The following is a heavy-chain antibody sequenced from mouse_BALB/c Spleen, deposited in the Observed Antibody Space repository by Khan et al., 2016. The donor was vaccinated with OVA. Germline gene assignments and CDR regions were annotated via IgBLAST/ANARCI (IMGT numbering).Heavy chain of an antibody. CDR3: ARSTYRYAFVY. D-gene: IGHD2-14*01. CDR2: IIYTGYT. Sequence: EVKLLESGPSLVKPSQTLSLTCSVTGDSITTGYWNWIRKFPGTKLEYMGYIIYTGYTYYNPSLKSRISITRHTSNNQYYLQLNSVTDEDTDTYYCARSTYRYAFVYWGQGTLVTVSA. V-gene: IGHV3-8*02. J-gene: IGHJ3*01. CDR1: GDSITTGY.